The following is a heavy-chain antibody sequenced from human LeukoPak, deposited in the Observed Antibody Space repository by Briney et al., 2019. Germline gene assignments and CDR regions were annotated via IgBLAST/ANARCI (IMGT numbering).Heavy chain of an antibody. V-gene: IGHV3-30*03. CDR1: GFTISSYG. CDR2: ISYDGSNK. D-gene: IGHD1-26*01. J-gene: IGHJ4*02. CDR3: AIDRRWSIDY. Sequence: GGSLRLSCAASGFTISSYGMHWVRQAPGKGLEWVAVISYDGSNKYYADSVKGRFTISRDNSKNTLYLQMNSLRAEDTAVYYCAIDRRWSIDYWGQGTLVTVSS.